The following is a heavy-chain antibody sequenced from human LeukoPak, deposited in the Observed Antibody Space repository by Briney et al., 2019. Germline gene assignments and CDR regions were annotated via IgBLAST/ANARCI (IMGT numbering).Heavy chain of an antibody. Sequence: PSETLSLTCTVSGFSISSYYWSWIRQPPGKGLEWIWYIYYSGSTNYNPSLKSRVTISVDTSKNQFSLKLSSVTAADTAVYYSARGIVWFGESRSWWFDPWGQGTLVTVSS. V-gene: IGHV4-59*01. CDR1: GFSISSYY. D-gene: IGHD3-10*01. CDR2: IYYSGST. CDR3: ARGIVWFGESRSWWFDP. J-gene: IGHJ5*02.